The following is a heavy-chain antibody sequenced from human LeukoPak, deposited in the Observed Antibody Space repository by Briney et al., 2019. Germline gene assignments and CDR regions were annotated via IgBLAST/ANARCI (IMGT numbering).Heavy chain of an antibody. CDR2: IYYSGST. CDR1: GGSISSGDYY. V-gene: IGHV4-30-4*01. D-gene: IGHD4-17*01. CDR3: ARDLITDYGDSHFDY. Sequence: SETLSLTCTVSGGSISSGDYYWSWIRQPPGKGLEWIGYIYYSGSTYYNPSLKSRVTISVDTSKNQFSLKLSSVTAADTAVYYCARDLITDYGDSHFDYWGQGTLVTVSS. J-gene: IGHJ4*02.